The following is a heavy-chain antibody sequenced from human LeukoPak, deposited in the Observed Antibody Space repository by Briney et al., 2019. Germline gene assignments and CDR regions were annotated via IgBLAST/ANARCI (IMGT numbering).Heavy chain of an antibody. V-gene: IGHV3-23*01. CDR3: AKDVAVAGTSPLYFDY. J-gene: IGHJ4*02. CDR2: ISGGGGST. D-gene: IGHD6-19*01. CDR1: EFTFSDYA. Sequence: GGSLRLSCAASEFTFSDYAMNWVRQAPEKGLEWVSGISGGGGSTYYADSVKGRFTISRDNSKNTLYLQMDSLRAEDTAVYYCAKDVAVAGTSPLYFDYWGQGTLVAVSS.